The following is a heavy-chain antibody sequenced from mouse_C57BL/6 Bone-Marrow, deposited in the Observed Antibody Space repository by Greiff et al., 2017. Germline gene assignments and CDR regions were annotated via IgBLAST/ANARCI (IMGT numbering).Heavy chain of an antibody. CDR3: AREIYYDYDEIAY. V-gene: IGHV1-26*01. D-gene: IGHD2-4*01. J-gene: IGHJ3*01. Sequence: VQLQQSGPELVKPGASVKISCKASGYTFTDYYMNWVKQSHGKSLEWIGDINPNNGGTSYNQKFKGKATLTVDKSSSTAYMELRSLTSEDSAVYYCAREIYYDYDEIAYWGQGTLVTVSA. CDR2: INPNNGGT. CDR1: GYTFTDYY.